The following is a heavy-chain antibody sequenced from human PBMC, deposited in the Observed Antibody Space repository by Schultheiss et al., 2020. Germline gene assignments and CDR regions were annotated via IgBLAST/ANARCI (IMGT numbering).Heavy chain of an antibody. CDR3: AARVSTTSFRFDY. V-gene: IGHV1-2*02. D-gene: IGHD4-11*01. CDR1: GYTFTGYY. Sequence: ASVKVSCKASGYTFTGYYMHWVRQAPGQGLEWMGWINPNSGNTNYAQKFQERVTITRDMSTSTAYMELSSLRSEDTAVYYCAARVSTTSFRFDYWGQGTLVTVSS. CDR2: INPNSGNT. J-gene: IGHJ4*02.